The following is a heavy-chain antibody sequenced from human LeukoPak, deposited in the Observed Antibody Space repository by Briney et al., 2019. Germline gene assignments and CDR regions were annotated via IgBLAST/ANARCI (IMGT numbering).Heavy chain of an antibody. CDR1: GFTVNSNY. CDR2: IYSGGST. V-gene: IGHV3-53*01. J-gene: IGHJ3*02. D-gene: IGHD5-24*01. CDR3: VKSAGKDGYRDVFDI. Sequence: GGSLRLSCAASGFTVNSNYMSWVRQAPGKGLEWVSVIYSGGSTYYADSVRGLFTISRDIFKNTLYLQMNSLRAEDTAVYHCVKSAGKDGYRDVFDIWGQGTVVTVSS.